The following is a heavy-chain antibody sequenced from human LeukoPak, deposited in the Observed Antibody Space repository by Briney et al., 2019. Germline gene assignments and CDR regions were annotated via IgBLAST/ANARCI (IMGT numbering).Heavy chain of an antibody. V-gene: IGHV3-49*03. CDR3: TRYSGRTDY. CDR1: GFTFGTYA. J-gene: IGHJ4*02. CDR2: IRSKTFGGTT. D-gene: IGHD5-18*01. Sequence: GRSLRLSCTSSGFTFGTYAVSWFRQAPGKGREWVAFIRSKTFGGTTEYAASVKGRFTISRDDSKSIAYLQMNSLKTEDTAVYYCTRYSGRTDYWGQGTLVSVSS.